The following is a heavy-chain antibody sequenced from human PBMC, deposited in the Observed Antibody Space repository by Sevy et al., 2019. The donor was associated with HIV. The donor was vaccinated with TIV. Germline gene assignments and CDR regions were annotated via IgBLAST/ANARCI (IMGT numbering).Heavy chain of an antibody. CDR3: ARDGGGDYFDY. V-gene: IGHV3-30*04. D-gene: IGHD3-16*01. CDR2: ISYDKVNT. J-gene: IGHJ4*02. CDR1: GFSFSRYA. Sequence: GGSLRLSCAASGFSFSRYAMHWIRQAPGKGLESVAVISYDKVNTYHSDSVKVRFTISRDNSKNTLYLQMNSLRPEDTADYYCARDGGGDYFDYWGQGTLVTVSS.